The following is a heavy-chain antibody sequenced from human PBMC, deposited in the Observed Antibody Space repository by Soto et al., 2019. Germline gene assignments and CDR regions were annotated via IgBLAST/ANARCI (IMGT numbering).Heavy chain of an antibody. CDR2: ISYAGSNK. D-gene: IGHD1-26*01. CDR3: AKEYGGGSYLHAFDI. CDR1: GFTFSRYG. J-gene: IGHJ3*02. Sequence: GGSLRLSCAASGFTFSRYGMHWVRQAPGKGLEWVAVISYAGSNKYYAASVKGRFTISRDNSKNRLYLQMNSLRAEDTAVYYCAKEYGGGSYLHAFDIWGQGTMVTVAS. V-gene: IGHV3-30*18.